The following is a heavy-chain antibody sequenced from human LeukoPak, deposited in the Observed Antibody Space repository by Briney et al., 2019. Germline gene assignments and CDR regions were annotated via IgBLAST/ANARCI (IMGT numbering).Heavy chain of an antibody. CDR1: GGSISSGDYY. CDR3: ASWYYYGSGQRGLDY. CDR2: IYYSGST. J-gene: IGHJ4*02. D-gene: IGHD3-10*01. V-gene: IGHV4-30-4*08. Sequence: SETLSLTCTVSGGSISSGDYYWSWIRQPPGKGLEWIGYIYYSGSTYYNPSLKSRITISLDTSKNQFSLKLSSVTAADTAVYYCASWYYYGSGQRGLDYWGQGTLVTVSS.